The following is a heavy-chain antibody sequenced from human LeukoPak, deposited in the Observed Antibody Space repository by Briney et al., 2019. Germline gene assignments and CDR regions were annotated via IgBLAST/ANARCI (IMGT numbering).Heavy chain of an antibody. V-gene: IGHV3-23*01. CDR3: AKYLGDSSGYYHQSFDY. J-gene: IGHJ4*02. CDR2: ISGSGGTT. Sequence: GGSLRLSCAASGFTFSSYAMSWVRQAPGKGLEWVSAISGSGGTTYYADSVKGRFTISRDNSKNTLYLQMNSLRAEDTAVYYCAKYLGDSSGYYHQSFDYWGQGTLVTVSS. CDR1: GFTFSSYA. D-gene: IGHD3-22*01.